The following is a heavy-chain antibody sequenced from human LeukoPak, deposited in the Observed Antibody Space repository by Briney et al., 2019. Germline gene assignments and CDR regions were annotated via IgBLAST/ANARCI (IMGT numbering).Heavy chain of an antibody. CDR3: SASRPHYGDYYGLDV. Sequence: PGRSLRLSCAASGFTFSSYGMHWVRQAPGKGLEWVAVISYDGSHKYSVDSVKGRFTISRDNSKNTLYLQMNSLRTEDTAVYFCSASRPHYGDYYGLDVWGHGTTVTVSS. J-gene: IGHJ6*02. CDR2: ISYDGSHK. CDR1: GFTFSSYG. V-gene: IGHV3-30*03. D-gene: IGHD4/OR15-4a*01.